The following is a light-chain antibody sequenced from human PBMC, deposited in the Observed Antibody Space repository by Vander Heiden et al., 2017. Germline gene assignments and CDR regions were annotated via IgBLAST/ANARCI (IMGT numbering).Light chain of an antibody. Sequence: EIVLTQSPATLSVSPGDRATLSCKASQDVSSYLAWYQQKPGQAPRLLIYDASNRATGIPARFSGSGSGTDFTLTISSLEPEDFATYYCQQHSNWPLTFGGGTKVEIK. J-gene: IGKJ4*01. V-gene: IGKV3-11*01. CDR3: QQHSNWPLT. CDR1: QDVSSY. CDR2: DAS.